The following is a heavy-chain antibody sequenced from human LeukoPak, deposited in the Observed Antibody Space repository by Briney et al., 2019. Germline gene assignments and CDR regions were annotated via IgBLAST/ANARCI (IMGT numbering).Heavy chain of an antibody. D-gene: IGHD1-26*01. CDR2: ISGRGDTT. J-gene: IGHJ4*02. CDR1: GFTFSSYA. V-gene: IGHV3-23*01. Sequence: PGGSLRLSCAASGFTFSSYAMNWVRQAAGKGLEWVSFISGRGDTTYYADSVKGRFTISRDKSKNTLYLQMNSLRAEDTAVYYCAKSRGESRGASNYWGQGTLVTVSS. CDR3: AKSRGESRGASNY.